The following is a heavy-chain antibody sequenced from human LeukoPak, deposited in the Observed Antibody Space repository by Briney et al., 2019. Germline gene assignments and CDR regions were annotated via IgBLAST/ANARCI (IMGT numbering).Heavy chain of an antibody. CDR3: ASTAPASTYYYYCYMDV. CDR1: GGTFSSYA. Sequence: SVKVSCKASGGTFSSYAISWVRQAPGQGLEGMGGIIPIFGTANYAQKFQGRVTITADESTSTAYMELSSLRSEDTAVYYCASTAPASTYYYYCYMDVWGKGTTVTVSS. D-gene: IGHD5-18*01. J-gene: IGHJ6*03. V-gene: IGHV1-69*13. CDR2: IIPIFGTA.